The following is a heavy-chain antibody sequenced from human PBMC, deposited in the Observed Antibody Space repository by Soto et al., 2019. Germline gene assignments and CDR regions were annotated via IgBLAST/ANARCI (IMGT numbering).Heavy chain of an antibody. D-gene: IGHD2-8*02. CDR3: YYYGMDV. V-gene: IGHV4-4*08. CDR1: GASIRNYY. Sequence: PSETLSLTCSVSGASIRNYYWHWVRQLPGKGLEWIGYVYTPDYTRYNSSLKSRVTIPVDSLRAEDTAVYYCAREWNTGGAPWYYYGMDVWGQGTTVTVSS. J-gene: IGHJ6*02. CDR2: VYTPDYT.